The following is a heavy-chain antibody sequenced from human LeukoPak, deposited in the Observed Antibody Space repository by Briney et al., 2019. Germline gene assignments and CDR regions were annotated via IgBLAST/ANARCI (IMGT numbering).Heavy chain of an antibody. CDR3: AKSPGEWELPLEY. Sequence: GGSLRLSCAASGFSLITYGMNWVRQAPGKGLEWVSGISGVGTTNYADSVKGRFTVSRDSSKNTLFLQMNSLGAEDTAMYYCAKSPGEWELPLEYWGLGTLVTVSS. CDR2: ISGVGTT. V-gene: IGHV3-23*01. D-gene: IGHD1-26*01. J-gene: IGHJ4*01. CDR1: GFSLITYG.